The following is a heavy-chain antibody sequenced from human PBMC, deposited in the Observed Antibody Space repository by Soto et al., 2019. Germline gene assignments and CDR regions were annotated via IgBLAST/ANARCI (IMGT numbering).Heavy chain of an antibody. CDR1: GGSFSGYY. J-gene: IGHJ6*02. CDR3: ARADRTLVTSYSLDV. D-gene: IGHD2-21*02. Sequence: SETLSLTCAVYGGSFSGYYWTWIRQPPGKGLEWIGEINHSGTINFNPSLKSRLTISLDTSKKHFSLKLSSVTDADTAAYNCARADRTLVTSYSLDVWGQGTTVTVSS. V-gene: IGHV4-34*01. CDR2: INHSGTI.